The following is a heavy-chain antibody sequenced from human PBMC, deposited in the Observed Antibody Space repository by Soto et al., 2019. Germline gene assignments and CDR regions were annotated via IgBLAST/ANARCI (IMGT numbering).Heavy chain of an antibody. D-gene: IGHD3-10*01. CDR2: IIPIFGTA. V-gene: IGHV1-69*13. CDR1: GGTFSSYA. Sequence: SVKVSCKASGGTFSSYAISWVRQAPGQGLEWMGGIIPIFGTANYAQKFQGRVTITADESTSTAYMELSSLRSEDTAVYYCARDGVNTMVRGVISWFDPWGQGTLVTVSS. CDR3: ARDGVNTMVRGVISWFDP. J-gene: IGHJ5*02.